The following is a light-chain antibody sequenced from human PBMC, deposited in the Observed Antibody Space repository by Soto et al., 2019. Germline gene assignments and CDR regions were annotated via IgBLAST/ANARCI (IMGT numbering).Light chain of an antibody. CDR3: QQYNNGST. CDR2: GAS. J-gene: IGKJ1*01. V-gene: IGKV3-15*01. CDR1: QSVSSN. Sequence: EIVMTQSPATLSVSPGERATLSGRASQSVSSNLAWYQQKPGQAPRLLIYGASTRATGIPARFSGSGSGTEFTLTISSLQSEDFAVYYCQQYNNGSTFGQGTKVEIK.